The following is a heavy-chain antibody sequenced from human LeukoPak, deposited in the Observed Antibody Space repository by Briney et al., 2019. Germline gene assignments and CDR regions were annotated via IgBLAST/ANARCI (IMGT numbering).Heavy chain of an antibody. D-gene: IGHD3-3*01. Sequence: SETLSLTCTVSGFSISSYYWSWIRQPPGKGLEWIGYIYYSGSTYYNPSLKSRFTIFVDTAKNPFSPHLSTLTAEATAVYYSARVHTMGYYFDYWGQGTLVTV. CDR3: ARVHTMGYYFDY. CDR1: GFSISSYY. CDR2: IYYSGST. J-gene: IGHJ4*02. V-gene: IGHV4-59*12.